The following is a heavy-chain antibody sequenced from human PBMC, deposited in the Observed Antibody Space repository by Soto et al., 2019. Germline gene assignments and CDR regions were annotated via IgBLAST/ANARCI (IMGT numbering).Heavy chain of an antibody. CDR1: GFILSDCA. Sequence: EVQLVESGGGLVQPGGSLRLSCATSGFILSDCAMNWVRQAPGKGLEWVSYISSSSSVIDYADSVKGRFTVSRDNASKSLYLQMNSLGAEDTAVYYCARDLSWGSNWYYYMDVWGKGTTVTVSS. CDR3: ARDLSWGSNWYYYMDV. D-gene: IGHD7-27*01. V-gene: IGHV3-48*01. J-gene: IGHJ6*03. CDR2: ISSSSSVI.